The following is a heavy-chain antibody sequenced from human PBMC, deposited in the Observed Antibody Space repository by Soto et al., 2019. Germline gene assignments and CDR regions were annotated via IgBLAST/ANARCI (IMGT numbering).Heavy chain of an antibody. CDR1: GITLSTYG. V-gene: IGHV3-23*01. CDR3: AKDGAQQLFDY. Sequence: PGGSLRLSCTAAGITLSTYGMHWVRQAPGKGLEWVATISGGGSGKYYADSVKGRITISRDNSKNTVYLQMNSLRAEDTAVYYCAKDGAQQLFDYWGQGTLVTVSS. J-gene: IGHJ4*02. CDR2: ISGGGSGK. D-gene: IGHD6-13*01.